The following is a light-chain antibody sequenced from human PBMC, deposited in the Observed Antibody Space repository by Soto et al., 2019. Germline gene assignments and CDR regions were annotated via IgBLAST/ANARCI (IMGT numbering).Light chain of an antibody. CDR1: QSISSY. Sequence: DIQMTQSPSSLSASVGDRVTITCRASQSISSYLNWYQQKPGRAPNLLIYRASTLARGVPSRFSGSGSGTEFTLTISSLQPDDFATYYCHRHETYPLAFGGGTKVDIK. V-gene: IGKV1-5*03. CDR2: RAS. J-gene: IGKJ4*01. CDR3: HRHETYPLA.